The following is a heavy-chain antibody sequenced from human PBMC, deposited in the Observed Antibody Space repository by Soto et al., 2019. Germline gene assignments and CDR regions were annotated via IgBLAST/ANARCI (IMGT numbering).Heavy chain of an antibody. CDR3: ARDHHYYDSSGYPSGY. D-gene: IGHD3-22*01. CDR1: GFSFAGYA. CDR2: VSGGGGST. Sequence: GGSLRLSCIVSGFSFAGYALAWVRQAPGKGLEWVAAVSGGGGSTYYADSVKGRFTISRDNAKNSLYLQMNSLRAEDTAVYYCARDHHYYDSSGYPSGYWGQGTLVTVSS. V-gene: IGHV3-23*01. J-gene: IGHJ4*02.